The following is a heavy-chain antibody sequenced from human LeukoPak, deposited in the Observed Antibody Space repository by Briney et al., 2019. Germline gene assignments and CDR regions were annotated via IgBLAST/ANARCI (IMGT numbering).Heavy chain of an antibody. Sequence: GASVKVSCKPSGYTFTSYGISWVRQAPGQGLEWMGWISAYNGNTNYAQKLQGRVTMTTDTSTSTAYMGLRSLRSDDTAVYYGARMDTVTTPRGEYWGQGTLVTVSS. V-gene: IGHV1-18*01. D-gene: IGHD4-17*01. CDR1: GYTFTSYG. J-gene: IGHJ4*02. CDR3: ARMDTVTTPRGEY. CDR2: ISAYNGNT.